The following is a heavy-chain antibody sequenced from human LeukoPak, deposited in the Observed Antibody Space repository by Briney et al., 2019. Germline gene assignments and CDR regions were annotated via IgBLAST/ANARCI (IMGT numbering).Heavy chain of an antibody. V-gene: IGHV4-39*01. D-gene: IGHD4-23*01. Sequence: SETLSLTCTVSGGSISSSSYYGPWIRQPPGKGLEWIGSICYSGSIYYNPSLKSRVTISVDTSKNQFSLKLSSVTAADTAVYYCARAPSLWGVVTPAAVDYWGQGTLVTVSS. CDR3: ARAPSLWGVVTPAAVDY. CDR2: ICYSGSI. J-gene: IGHJ4*02. CDR1: GGSISSSSYY.